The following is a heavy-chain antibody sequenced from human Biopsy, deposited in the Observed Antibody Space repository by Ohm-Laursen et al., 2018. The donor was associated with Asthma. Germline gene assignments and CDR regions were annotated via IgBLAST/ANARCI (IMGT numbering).Heavy chain of an antibody. CDR3: ARDFVDSAMDYFDY. V-gene: IGHV4-31*03. Sequence: TLSLTCTVSYGSITSGGYYWTWIRQHPGKGLEWIGFIYYSGSTYYNPSLKSRVSISIDTSKNQFSLKLSSVTAADTAAYYCARDFVDSAMDYFDYWGQGTLVTVSS. CDR1: YGSITSGGYY. J-gene: IGHJ4*02. D-gene: IGHD5-18*01. CDR2: IYYSGST.